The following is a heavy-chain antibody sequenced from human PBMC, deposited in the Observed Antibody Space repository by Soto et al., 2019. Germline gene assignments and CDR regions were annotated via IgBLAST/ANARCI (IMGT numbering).Heavy chain of an antibody. V-gene: IGHV4-30-4*01. CDR3: ARYSVVAATEYYFDY. Sequence: SETLSLTCTVSGGSISSGDYYWSWIRQPPGKGLEWIGYIYYSGSTYYNPSLKSRVTISVDTSKNQFSLKLSSVTAADTAVYYCARYSVVAATEYYFDYWGQGTLVTVSS. D-gene: IGHD2-15*01. CDR2: IYYSGST. CDR1: GGSISSGDYY. J-gene: IGHJ4*02.